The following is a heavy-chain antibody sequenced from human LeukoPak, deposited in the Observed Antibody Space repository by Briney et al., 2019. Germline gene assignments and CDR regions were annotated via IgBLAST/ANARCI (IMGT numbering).Heavy chain of an antibody. CDR1: GVSISGFY. Sequence: PSETLSLTRAVSGVSISGFYWSWIRQPAGKGLQWIGRISTSGSTNYNPSLKSRVTMSVDRSTNEFSLTVRSVTAADTALYYCARGLPSYGDYVDYYFYMDVWGKGTTVTVSS. J-gene: IGHJ6*03. D-gene: IGHD4-17*01. CDR3: ARGLPSYGDYVDYYFYMDV. CDR2: ISTSGST. V-gene: IGHV4-4*07.